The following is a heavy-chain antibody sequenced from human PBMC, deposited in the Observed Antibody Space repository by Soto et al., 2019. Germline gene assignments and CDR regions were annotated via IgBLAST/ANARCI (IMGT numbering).Heavy chain of an antibody. CDR1: GGSISSYY. CDR3: ARSSIHSSSSASLYYYYGMDV. J-gene: IGHJ6*02. V-gene: IGHV4-4*07. CDR2: IYTSGST. Sequence: SETLSLTCTVSGGSISSYYWSWIRQPAGKGLEWIGRIYTSGSTNYNPSLKSRVTMSVDTSKNQFSLKLSSVTAADTAVYYCARSSIHSSSSASLYYYYGMDVWGQGTTVTVSS. D-gene: IGHD6-6*01.